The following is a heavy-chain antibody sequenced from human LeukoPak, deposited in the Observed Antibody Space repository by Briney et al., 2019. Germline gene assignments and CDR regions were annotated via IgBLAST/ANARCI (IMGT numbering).Heavy chain of an antibody. Sequence: PSETLSLTCTVSGGSISSYYWSWIRQPPGKGLEWIGYIYYSGSTNYNPSLKSRVTISVDTPKNQFSLKLSSVTAADTAVYYCARSDYKYYYDSSGYSYAFDIWGQGTMVTVSS. J-gene: IGHJ3*02. CDR2: IYYSGST. D-gene: IGHD3-22*01. V-gene: IGHV4-59*12. CDR1: GGSISSYY. CDR3: ARSDYKYYYDSSGYSYAFDI.